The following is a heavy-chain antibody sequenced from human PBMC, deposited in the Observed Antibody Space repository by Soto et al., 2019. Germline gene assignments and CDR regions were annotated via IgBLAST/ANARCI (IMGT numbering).Heavy chain of an antibody. J-gene: IGHJ4*02. Sequence: PGGSLRLSCAASGFTLSNYWMSWVRQAPGKGLEWVANIKEDGTGRFYVDSVKGRFTISRDNTKNSLYLQMNSLGAEDTAVYYCERDRVGRSDCWGQGTLVTVSS. V-gene: IGHV3-7*01. CDR2: IKEDGTGR. CDR1: GFTLSNYW. CDR3: ERDRVGRSDC.